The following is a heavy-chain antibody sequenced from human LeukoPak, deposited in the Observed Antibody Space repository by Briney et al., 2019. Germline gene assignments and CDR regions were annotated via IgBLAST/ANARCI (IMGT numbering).Heavy chain of an antibody. Sequence: ASVKVSCKASGYTFTAYYIHWVRQAPGQGLEWMGRINPNSGGTSSAQKFQGRVTMTRDTSVSTACMELNGLKSDDTAVYYCARDLSGMSSATDAFDMWGQGTMVTVSS. D-gene: IGHD1-14*01. CDR2: INPNSGGT. CDR1: GYTFTAYY. CDR3: ARDLSGMSSATDAFDM. V-gene: IGHV1-2*06. J-gene: IGHJ3*02.